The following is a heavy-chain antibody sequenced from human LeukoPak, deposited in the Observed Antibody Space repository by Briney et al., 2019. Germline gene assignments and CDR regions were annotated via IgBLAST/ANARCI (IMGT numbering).Heavy chain of an antibody. J-gene: IGHJ4*02. CDR1: GGSISSYY. CDR2: IYYSGST. V-gene: IGHV4-59*01. D-gene: IGHD5-12*01. Sequence: SETLSLTCTVSGGSISSYYWSWIRQPPGKGLEWIGYIYYSGSTNYNPSLKSRVTISVDTSKNQFSLKLSSVTAADTAVYYCARSTPNYSGYYFDYWGQGTLVTVSS. CDR3: ARSTPNYSGYYFDY.